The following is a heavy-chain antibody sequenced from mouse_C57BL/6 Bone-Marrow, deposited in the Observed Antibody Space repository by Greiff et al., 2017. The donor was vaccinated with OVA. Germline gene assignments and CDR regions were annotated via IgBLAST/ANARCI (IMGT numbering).Heavy chain of an antibody. Sequence: QVHVKQSGAELVKPGASVKLSCKASGYTFTSYWMQWVKQRPGQGLEWIGEIDPSDSYTNYNQKFKGKATLTVDTSYSTAYMQLSSLTSEDSAVYYCARGDGDWFAYWGQGTLVTVSA. CDR3: ARGDGDWFAY. J-gene: IGHJ3*01. CDR2: IDPSDSYT. V-gene: IGHV1-50*01. CDR1: GYTFTSYW. D-gene: IGHD3-3*01.